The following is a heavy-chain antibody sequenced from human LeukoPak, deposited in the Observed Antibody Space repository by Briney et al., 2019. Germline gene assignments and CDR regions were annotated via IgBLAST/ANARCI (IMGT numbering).Heavy chain of an antibody. V-gene: IGHV1-18*01. CDR3: ARVGITGTTPDY. CDR1: GYSFTNYG. Sequence: GASVKVSCKTSGYSFTNYGITWVRQAPGQGLEWMGWISGYNSKPFYAQNFQGRVTMTTDTSTTTAYMELTSLRSDDTAVYYCARVGITGTTPDYWGLGTLVTVSS. CDR2: ISGYNSKP. D-gene: IGHD1-7*01. J-gene: IGHJ4*02.